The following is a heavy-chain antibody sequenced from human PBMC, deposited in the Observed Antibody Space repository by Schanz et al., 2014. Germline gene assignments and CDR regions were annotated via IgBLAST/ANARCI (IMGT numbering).Heavy chain of an antibody. Sequence: EVQLVESGGGLVTPGGSLRLSCGVSGFTASSHSMNWVRQAPGKGPEYVSYISSGGTTTYHSDSVKGRFTISRDSAENSLYLQMKSLRAEDTAVYYCARVKYCTITRCYRTETEGIYYMDVWGKGTTVTVSS. CDR1: GFTASSHS. D-gene: IGHD2-2*01. CDR2: ISSGGTTT. CDR3: ARVKYCTITRCYRTETEGIYYMDV. V-gene: IGHV3-21*05. J-gene: IGHJ6*03.